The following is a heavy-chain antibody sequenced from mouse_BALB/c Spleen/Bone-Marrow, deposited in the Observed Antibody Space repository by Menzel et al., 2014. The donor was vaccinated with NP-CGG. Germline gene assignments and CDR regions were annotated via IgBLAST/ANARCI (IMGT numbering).Heavy chain of an antibody. J-gene: IGHJ4*01. V-gene: IGHV1-63*01. CDR2: IYPGGGYT. D-gene: IGHD2-4*01. CDR3: ARDMITTRAMDY. CDR1: GYTFTNYW. Sequence: VMLVESGAELVRPGTSVKISCKASGYTFTNYWLGWAKQRPGHGLEWIGDIYPGGGYTDYNEKFKGKATLTADTSSSTAYMQLSSLTSEDSAVYFCARDMITTRAMDYWGQGTSVTVSS.